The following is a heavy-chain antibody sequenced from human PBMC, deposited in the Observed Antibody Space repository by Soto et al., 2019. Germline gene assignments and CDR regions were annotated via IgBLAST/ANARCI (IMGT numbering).Heavy chain of an antibody. Sequence: GGSLRLSCVASGFTFSSYAMSWVRQAPGQRLEWVATFSGGRDTTWHADSVKGRFTVSRGSSKSTLSLQMNSLRPEDTALYYCAKATSATCTGSICYSFDYWGQGTLVTVSS. J-gene: IGHJ4*02. D-gene: IGHD2-21*01. CDR3: AKATSATCTGSICYSFDY. CDR1: GFTFSSYA. CDR2: FSGGRDTT. V-gene: IGHV3-23*01.